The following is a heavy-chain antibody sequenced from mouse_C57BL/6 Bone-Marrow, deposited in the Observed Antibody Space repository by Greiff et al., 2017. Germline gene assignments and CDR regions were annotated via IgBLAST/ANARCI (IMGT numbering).Heavy chain of an antibody. V-gene: IGHV1-50*01. CDR2: IDPSDSYT. CDR1: GYTFTSYW. Sequence: QVQLQQPGAELVKPGASVKLSCKASGYTFTSYWMQWVKQRPGQGLEWIGEIDPSDSYTNYNQKFKGKATLTVDTSYSTAYMQLSSLTSEDSAVYYCARRRGAMDYWGQGTSVTVSS. J-gene: IGHJ4*01. CDR3: ARRRGAMDY.